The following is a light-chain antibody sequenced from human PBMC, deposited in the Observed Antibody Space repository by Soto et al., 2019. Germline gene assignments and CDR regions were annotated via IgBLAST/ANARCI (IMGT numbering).Light chain of an antibody. CDR2: EVS. Sequence: QSALTQPASVSGSPGQSITISCTGTGSDVGGYNYVSWYQQHPGKAPKLMIYEVSNRPSGVSNRFSGSKSGSTASLTISGRQAEDEADYYCSSYTSSVTYVFGTGTKVTVL. J-gene: IGLJ1*01. CDR3: SSYTSSVTYV. V-gene: IGLV2-14*01. CDR1: GSDVGGYNY.